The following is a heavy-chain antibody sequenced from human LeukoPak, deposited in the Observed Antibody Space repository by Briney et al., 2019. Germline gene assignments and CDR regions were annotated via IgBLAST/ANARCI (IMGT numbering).Heavy chain of an antibody. CDR2: ISGSGGST. D-gene: IGHD3-22*01. CDR1: GFTFSSYA. J-gene: IGHJ4*02. V-gene: IGHV3-23*01. Sequence: GGSLRLSCAASGFTFSSYAMSWVRQAPGKGLEWVSAISGSGGSTYYADSVKGRFTISRDNSKNTLYLQMNSLRAEDTAVYYCAKDPHYYDSSGQSYWGQGTLVTVSS. CDR3: AKDPHYYDSSGQSY.